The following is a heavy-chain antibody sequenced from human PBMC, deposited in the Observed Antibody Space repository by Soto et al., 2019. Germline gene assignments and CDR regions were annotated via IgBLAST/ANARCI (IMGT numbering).Heavy chain of an antibody. CDR1: GGSISSYY. V-gene: IGHV4-59*01. J-gene: IGHJ6*02. D-gene: IGHD3-3*01. CDR2: IYYSGST. CDR3: AGLLYYVFWSGYYIPPHYYYGMDV. Sequence: SETLSLTCTVSGGSISSYYWSWIRQPPGKGLEWIGYIYYSGSTNYNPSLKSRVTISVDTSKNQFSLKLSSVTAADTAVYYCAGLLYYVFWSGYYIPPHYYYGMDVWGQGTTVTVSS.